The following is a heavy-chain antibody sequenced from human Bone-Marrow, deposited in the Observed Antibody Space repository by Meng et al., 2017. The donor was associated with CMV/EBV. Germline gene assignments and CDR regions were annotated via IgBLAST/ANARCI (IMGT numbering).Heavy chain of an antibody. Sequence: SVKVSCKASGGTFSSYAISWVRKAPGQGLEWMGGIIPIFGTANYAHKFQGRVTITTDESTSTAYMELSSLRSKDTAVYYCARGSKGNCSSTSCYLRTFCVMDVWGQGTTVTVSS. CDR3: ARGSKGNCSSTSCYLRTFCVMDV. CDR2: IIPIFGTA. V-gene: IGHV1-69*05. J-gene: IGHJ6*02. D-gene: IGHD2-2*01. CDR1: GGTFSSYA.